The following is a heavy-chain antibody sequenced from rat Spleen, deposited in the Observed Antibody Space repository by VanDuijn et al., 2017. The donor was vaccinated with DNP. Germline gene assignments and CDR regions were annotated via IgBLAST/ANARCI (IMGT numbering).Heavy chain of an antibody. CDR3: VRVNSGYLYYALDA. V-gene: IGHV5-22*01. D-gene: IGHD4-3*01. J-gene: IGHJ4*01. CDR2: ISYEGRNT. CDR1: GFTFSDYY. Sequence: EVQLVESGGSFVQPGRSLKLSCAASGFTFSDYYMSWVRQAPNKGLEWVASISYEGRNTYYRDSVKGRFTISRDNAKSTLYLQMDRLRSEETATYYCVRVNSGYLYYALDAWGQGTSVTVSS.